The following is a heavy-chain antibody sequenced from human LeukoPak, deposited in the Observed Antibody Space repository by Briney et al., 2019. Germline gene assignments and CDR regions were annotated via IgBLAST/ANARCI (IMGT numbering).Heavy chain of an antibody. CDR2: ISYDGSNK. Sequence: PGRSLRLSCAASGFTFSSYCMHWVRQAPGKGLEWVAVISYDGSNKYYADSVKGRFTISRDNSKNTLYLQMNSLRAEDTAVYYCATTRRMLVVAATPLDYWGQGTLVTVSS. CDR1: GFTFSSYC. D-gene: IGHD2-15*01. V-gene: IGHV3-30*03. CDR3: ATTRRMLVVAATPLDY. J-gene: IGHJ4*02.